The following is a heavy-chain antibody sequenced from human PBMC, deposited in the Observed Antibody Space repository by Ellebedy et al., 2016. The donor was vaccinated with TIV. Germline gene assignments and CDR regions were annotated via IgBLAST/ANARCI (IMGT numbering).Heavy chain of an antibody. CDR1: GFTFSIYA. D-gene: IGHD2-8*01. CDR3: AKDIASYDHYGMDV. J-gene: IGHJ6*02. Sequence: PGGSLRLSCAASGFTFSIYAMHWVRQVPGKGLEWVSGISWNSDRIVYAESVKGRFTISRDNAKNSLYLRMISLRAEDTAVYYCAKDIASYDHYGMDVWGLGTTVIVSS. CDR2: ISWNSDRI. V-gene: IGHV3-9*01.